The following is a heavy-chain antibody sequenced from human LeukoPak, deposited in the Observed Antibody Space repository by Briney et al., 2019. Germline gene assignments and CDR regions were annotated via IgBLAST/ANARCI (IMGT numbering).Heavy chain of an antibody. CDR2: INPNSGGT. CDR1: GYTFSIYG. CDR3: ARDPREYSSTWYGDYYMDV. J-gene: IGHJ6*03. D-gene: IGHD6-13*01. Sequence: ASVKVSCKASGYTFSIYGVTWVRQAPGQGLEWMGRINPNSGGTTYAQKFQGRVTMTRDTSISTAYMELYSLRSDDTAVYYCARDPREYSSTWYGDYYMDVWGKGTTVTVSS. V-gene: IGHV1-2*06.